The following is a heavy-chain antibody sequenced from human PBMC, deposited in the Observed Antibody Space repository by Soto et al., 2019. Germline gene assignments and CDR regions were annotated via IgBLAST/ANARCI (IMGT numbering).Heavy chain of an antibody. V-gene: IGHV1-69*02. J-gene: IGHJ4*02. CDR1: GGTFSSYT. Sequence: SVKVSCKASGGTFSSYTISWVRQAPGQGLEWMGRIIPILGIANYAQKFQGRVTITADKSTSTAYMELSSLRSEDTAVYYCAFKYYYDSSGVDYWGQGTLVTVSS. CDR2: IIPILGIA. D-gene: IGHD3-22*01. CDR3: AFKYYYDSSGVDY.